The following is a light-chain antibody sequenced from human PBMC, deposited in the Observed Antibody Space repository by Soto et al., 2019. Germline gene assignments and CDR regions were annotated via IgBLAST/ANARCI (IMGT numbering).Light chain of an antibody. CDR2: DAS. Sequence: DIQMTQSPSTLSASFGDGVTITCRASQRISTWLAWYQQKPGKAPKLLIHDASSLESGVPSRFSGSGSGTDFTLTISGLQHEDYATYYCQQSYDTLSITFGQGTRLEI. CDR1: QRISTW. V-gene: IGKV1-5*01. J-gene: IGKJ5*01. CDR3: QQSYDTLSIT.